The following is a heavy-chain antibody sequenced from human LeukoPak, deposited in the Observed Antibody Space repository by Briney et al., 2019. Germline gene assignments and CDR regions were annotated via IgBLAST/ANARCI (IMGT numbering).Heavy chain of an antibody. CDR1: GFTFSGYY. CDR3: ARDGLQTRYSWNDEGRKNWFDP. J-gene: IGHJ5*02. D-gene: IGHD1-20*01. CDR2: INPSDGST. Sequence: ASVNVSCMASGFTFSGYYMQWVRQVPGQGLEWMGIINPSDGSTRYAQNLQGRVTMTGDTSTNTVYMELSSLTSDDTAVYYCARDGLQTRYSWNDEGRKNWFDPWGQGTLVTVSS. V-gene: IGHV1-46*01.